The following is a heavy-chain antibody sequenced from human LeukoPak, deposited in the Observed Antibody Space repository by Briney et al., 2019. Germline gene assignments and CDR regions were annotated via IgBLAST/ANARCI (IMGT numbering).Heavy chain of an antibody. D-gene: IGHD3-22*01. CDR3: ARGPIVGNY. CDR2: IYYSGST. Sequence: SETLSLTCTVSGGSISSYYWSWTRQPPGKGLEWIGYIYYSGSTNYNPSLKSRVTISVDTSKNQFSLKLSSVTAADTAVYYCARGPIVGNYWGQGTLVTVSS. V-gene: IGHV4-59*01. CDR1: GGSISSYY. J-gene: IGHJ4*02.